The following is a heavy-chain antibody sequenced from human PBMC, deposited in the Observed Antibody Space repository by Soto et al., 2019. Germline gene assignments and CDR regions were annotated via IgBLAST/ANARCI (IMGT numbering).Heavy chain of an antibody. D-gene: IGHD3-10*01. CDR1: GFTFSGSA. Sequence: PGGSLRLSCAASGFTFSGSAMHWVRQASGKGLEWGGRIRTKNNDYATAYAASGEGRFIISRDDSKSTAYLQMNRLRTEDTAVYFCLIRGANYTDAWFDPWGQGTLVTVSS. CDR2: IRTKNNDYAT. J-gene: IGHJ5*02. V-gene: IGHV3-73*01. CDR3: LIRGANYTDAWFDP.